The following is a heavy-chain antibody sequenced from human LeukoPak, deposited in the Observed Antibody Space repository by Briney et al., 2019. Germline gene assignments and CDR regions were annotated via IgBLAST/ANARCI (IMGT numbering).Heavy chain of an antibody. Sequence: SETLSLTCTVSGGSISSSSYYWGWIRQPPGKGLEWIGSIYYSGSTYYNPSLKSRVTISVDTSKNQFSLKLSSVTAADTAVYYCARAKAAGHFDYWGQGTLVTVSS. J-gene: IGHJ4*02. CDR1: GGSISSSSYY. CDR3: ARAKAAGHFDY. V-gene: IGHV4-39*07. D-gene: IGHD6-13*01. CDR2: IYYSGST.